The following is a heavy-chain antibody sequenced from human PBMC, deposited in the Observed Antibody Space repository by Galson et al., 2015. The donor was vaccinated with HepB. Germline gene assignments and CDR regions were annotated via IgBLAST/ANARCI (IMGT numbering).Heavy chain of an antibody. CDR3: ATEVWGSLDH. J-gene: IGHJ4*02. CDR1: GFTFRDSY. V-gene: IGHV3-11*01. Sequence: SLRLSCAASGFTFRDSYMSWIRQAPGQGLEWVSYISGRGDVRYYADSVKGRFTISRDNAENSLYLQMNSLRVEDTAVYYCATEVWGSLDHWGQGTLVTVSS. D-gene: IGHD7-27*01. CDR2: ISGRGDVR.